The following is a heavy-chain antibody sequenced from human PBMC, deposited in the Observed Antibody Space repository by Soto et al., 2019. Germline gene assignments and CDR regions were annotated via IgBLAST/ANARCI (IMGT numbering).Heavy chain of an antibody. Sequence: ASVKVSCKASGYTFTSYGISWVRQAPGQGLEWMGWISAYNGNTNYAQKLQGRVTMTTDTSTSTAYMELRSLRSDDTAVYYCARTETYYDFWSGYYTDYWGQGTLVTVSS. V-gene: IGHV1-18*01. CDR3: ARTETYYDFWSGYYTDY. CDR2: ISAYNGNT. D-gene: IGHD3-3*01. J-gene: IGHJ4*02. CDR1: GYTFTSYG.